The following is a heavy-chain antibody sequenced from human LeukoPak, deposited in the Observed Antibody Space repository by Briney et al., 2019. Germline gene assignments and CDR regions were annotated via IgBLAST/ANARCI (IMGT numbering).Heavy chain of an antibody. Sequence: SETLSLTCAVSGGSISSSNWWSWVRQPPGKGLECIEEMYFSGSTNYNPSLKSRVTILVDKSKNQFSLKLSSVTAADTAVYYCARAQSSGYSYGPFDYWGQGTLVTASS. V-gene: IGHV4-4*02. CDR3: ARAQSSGYSYGPFDY. D-gene: IGHD5-18*01. CDR2: MYFSGST. J-gene: IGHJ4*02. CDR1: GGSISSSNW.